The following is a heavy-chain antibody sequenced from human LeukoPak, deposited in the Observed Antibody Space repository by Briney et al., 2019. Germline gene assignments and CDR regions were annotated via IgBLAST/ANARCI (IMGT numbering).Heavy chain of an antibody. J-gene: IGHJ4*02. CDR3: ARHVLGLRYFDWSILN. Sequence: GESLKISCKGSGYSFTSYWIGWVRQMPGKGLEWMGIIYPGDSDTRYSPSFQGQVTISADKSISTAYLQWSSLKASDTAMYYCARHVLGLRYFDWSILNWGQGTLVTVSS. CDR1: GYSFTSYW. CDR2: IYPGDSDT. D-gene: IGHD3-9*01. V-gene: IGHV5-51*01.